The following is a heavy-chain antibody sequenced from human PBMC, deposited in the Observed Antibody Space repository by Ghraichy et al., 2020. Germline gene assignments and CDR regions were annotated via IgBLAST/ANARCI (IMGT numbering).Heavy chain of an antibody. Sequence: YAVYGGSFSGYYWSWIRQPPGKGLEWIGEINHSGSTNYNPSLKSRVTISVDTSKNQFSLKLSSVTAADTAVYYCARATRGTMVRGVIILFDYWGQGTLVTVSS. V-gene: IGHV4-34*01. J-gene: IGHJ4*02. CDR1: GGSFSGYY. CDR3: ARATRGTMVRGVIILFDY. D-gene: IGHD3-10*01. CDR2: INHSGST.